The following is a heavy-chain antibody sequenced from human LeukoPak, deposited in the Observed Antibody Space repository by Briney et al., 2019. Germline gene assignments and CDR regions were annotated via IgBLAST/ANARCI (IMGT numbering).Heavy chain of an antibody. CDR2: ISGSGGST. D-gene: IGHD4-11*01. CDR1: GFTFSSYA. Sequence: GGSLRLSCAASGFTFSSYAMSWVRQAPGKGLEWVSAISGSGGSTYYADSVKGRFTISRDNAKNTLYLQMNSLRAEDTAVYYCARGLVPGFLDYWGQGTPVTVSS. V-gene: IGHV3-23*01. CDR3: ARGLVPGFLDY. J-gene: IGHJ4*02.